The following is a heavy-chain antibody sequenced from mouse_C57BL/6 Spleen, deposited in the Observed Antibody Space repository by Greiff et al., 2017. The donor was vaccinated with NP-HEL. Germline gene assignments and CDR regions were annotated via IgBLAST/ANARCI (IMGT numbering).Heavy chain of an antibody. V-gene: IGHV5-4*01. CDR3: ARERDLLWYFDV. CDR1: GFTFSSYA. J-gene: IGHJ1*03. CDR2: ISDGGSYT. D-gene: IGHD1-1*01. Sequence: EVKLMESGGGLVKPGGSLKLSCAASGFTFSSYAMSWVRQTPEKRLEWVATISDGGSYTYYPDNVKGRFTISRDNAKNNLYLQMSHLKSEDTAMYYCARERDLLWYFDVWGTGTTVTVSS.